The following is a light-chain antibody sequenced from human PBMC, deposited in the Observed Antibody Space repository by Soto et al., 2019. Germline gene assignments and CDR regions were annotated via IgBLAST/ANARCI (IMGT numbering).Light chain of an antibody. CDR3: SSYAGSNNYV. J-gene: IGLJ1*01. Sequence: QSALTQPPSASGSPGQSVTISCTGTSSDVGGSNYVSWYQQHPGKAPKLMIYEVSKRPSGVPDRFSGSKSGITASLTVSGLQAEDEADYYCSSYAGSNNYVFGTGTKLTVL. CDR1: SSDVGGSNY. V-gene: IGLV2-8*01. CDR2: EVS.